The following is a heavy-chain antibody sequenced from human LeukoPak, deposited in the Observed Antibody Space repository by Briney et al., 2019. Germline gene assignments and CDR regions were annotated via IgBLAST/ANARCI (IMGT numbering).Heavy chain of an antibody. CDR3: AGGVTIVRGTSKHFDY. D-gene: IGHD3-10*01. CDR1: GGSISSYY. V-gene: IGHV4-4*07. Sequence: SETLSLTCTVSGGSISSYYWSWIRQAAGKGLEWIGRVHTSGSTNYNPSLESRVTISVDTSKNQFSLNLSSVTAADTAVYYCAGGVTIVRGTSKHFDYWGQGTLVTVSS. J-gene: IGHJ4*02. CDR2: VHTSGST.